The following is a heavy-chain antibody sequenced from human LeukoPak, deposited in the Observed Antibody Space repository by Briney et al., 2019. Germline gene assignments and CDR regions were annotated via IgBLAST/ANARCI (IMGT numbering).Heavy chain of an antibody. CDR1: GGSISSHY. V-gene: IGHV4-59*11. D-gene: IGHD1-26*01. CDR3: ARADILGATMTFDY. Sequence: PSETLSLTCTVSGGSISSHYWRWIRQPPGKGLEWIGYIYYSGSTNYNPSLKSRVTISVDTSKNQFSLQLSSVTAADTAVYYCARADILGATMTFDYWGQGTLVTVSS. J-gene: IGHJ4*02. CDR2: IYYSGST.